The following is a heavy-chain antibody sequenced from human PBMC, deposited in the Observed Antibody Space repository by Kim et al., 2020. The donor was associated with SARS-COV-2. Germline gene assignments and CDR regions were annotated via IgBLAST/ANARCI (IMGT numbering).Heavy chain of an antibody. CDR2: ISYDGSNK. CDR1: GFTFSSYG. CDR3: AKDLGRIAAAGDY. Sequence: GGSLRLSCAASGFTFSSYGMHWVRQAPGKGLEWVAVISYDGSNKYYADSVKGRFTISRDNSKNTLYLQMNSLRAEDTAVYYCAKDLGRIAAAGDYWGQGTLVTVSS. D-gene: IGHD6-13*01. J-gene: IGHJ4*02. V-gene: IGHV3-30*18.